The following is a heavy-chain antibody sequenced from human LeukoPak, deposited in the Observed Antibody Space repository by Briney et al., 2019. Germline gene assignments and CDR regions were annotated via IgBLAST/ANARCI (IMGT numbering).Heavy chain of an antibody. V-gene: IGHV3-30-3*02. Sequence: PGRSLRLSCAASGFTFSSYAMHWVRQAPGKGLEWVAVISYDGSNKYYADSVKGRFTISRDNSKNTLYLQMNSLRAEDTAVYYCAKSGSVTMVRGVIPYGMDVWGKGTTVTVSS. J-gene: IGHJ6*04. CDR1: GFTFSSYA. D-gene: IGHD3-10*01. CDR2: ISYDGSNK. CDR3: AKSGSVTMVRGVIPYGMDV.